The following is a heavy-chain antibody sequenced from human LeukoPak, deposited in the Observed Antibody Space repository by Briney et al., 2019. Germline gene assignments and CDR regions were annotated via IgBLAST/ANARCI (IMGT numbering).Heavy chain of an antibody. V-gene: IGHV7-4-1*02. CDR2: INTNTGNP. J-gene: IGHJ4*02. D-gene: IGHD3-3*01. CDR1: GYTFTSYA. CDR3: AREAYYVFWSGYGEYYFDY. Sequence: ASVKVSCKASGYTFTSYAMNWVRQAPGQGLEWMEWINTNTGNPTYAQGFTGRFVFSLDTSVSTAYLQISSLKAEDTAVYYCAREAYYVFWSGYGEYYFDYWGQGTLVTVSS.